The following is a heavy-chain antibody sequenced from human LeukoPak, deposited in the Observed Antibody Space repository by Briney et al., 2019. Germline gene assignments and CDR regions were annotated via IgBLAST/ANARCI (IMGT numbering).Heavy chain of an antibody. CDR1: GFTVSSNY. J-gene: IGHJ2*01. V-gene: IGHV3-53*01. CDR2: IFSGGST. D-gene: IGHD5-12*01. CDR3: ARSAPYSGYSISCYFDL. Sequence: GGTLRLSCAASGFTVSSNYMSWVRQAPGKGLEWVSVIFSGGSTYYADSVKGRFTISRDNSKNTLYLQMNSLRAEDTAVYYCARSAPYSGYSISCYFDLWGRGTLVTVSS.